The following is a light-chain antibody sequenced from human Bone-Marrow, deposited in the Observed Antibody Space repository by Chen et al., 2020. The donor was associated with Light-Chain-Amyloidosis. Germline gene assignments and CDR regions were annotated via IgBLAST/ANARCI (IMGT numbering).Light chain of an antibody. CDR3: SSYTVSSTWV. J-gene: IGLJ3*02. V-gene: IGLV2-14*03. CDR1: RSDVGGYNF. CDR2: DVT. Sequence: SALPQPASVSGSPGQSITISCTGSRSDVGGYNFVSWYQQLPGKAPKLLIYDVTNRPSGVSYRFSGSKSGNTASLTVSGLQAEDEADYYCSSYTVSSTWVFGGGTKLTVL.